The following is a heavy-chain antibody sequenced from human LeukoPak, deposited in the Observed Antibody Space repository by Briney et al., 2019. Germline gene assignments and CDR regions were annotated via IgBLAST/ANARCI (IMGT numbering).Heavy chain of an antibody. CDR2: IYPGDSDT. V-gene: IGHV5-51*01. CDR3: ARHSSMTTVTEFDY. J-gene: IGHJ4*02. Sequence: GESLKISCQASGYTFAKYWIGWVRQMPGKGLEWMGIIYPGDSDTRYSPSFQGQVTISVDKSISTAYLQWSSLKASDTAMYYCARHSSMTTVTEFDYWGQGTLVTVSS. CDR1: GYTFAKYW. D-gene: IGHD4-17*01.